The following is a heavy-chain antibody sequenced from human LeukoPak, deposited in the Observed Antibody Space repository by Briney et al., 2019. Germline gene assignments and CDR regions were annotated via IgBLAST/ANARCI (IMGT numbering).Heavy chain of an antibody. J-gene: IGHJ4*02. D-gene: IGHD4/OR15-4a*01. V-gene: IGHV4-31*03. CDR2: IYYSGSI. CDR1: GGSISSGGYY. CDR3: ARDINKLTFFGY. Sequence: SQTLSLTCTVSGGSISSGGYYWGWIRQHPGKGLEWIGYIYYSGSIYYNPSLKSRVTISVDTSKNQFSLKLSSVTAADTAVYYCARDINKLTFFGYWGQGTLVTVSS.